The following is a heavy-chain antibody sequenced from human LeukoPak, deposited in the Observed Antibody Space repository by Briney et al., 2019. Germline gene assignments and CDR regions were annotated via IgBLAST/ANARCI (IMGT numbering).Heavy chain of an antibody. D-gene: IGHD3-3*01. CDR3: ARVLGYDFWSGYPLQPV. V-gene: IGHV4-59*01. J-gene: IGHJ4*02. CDR1: GGSIRSYY. Sequence: SETLSLTCTVSGGSIRSYYWSWFRQPPGKGLEWIAYIYYSGTTNYNPSLKSRVTISVDTSKNQFSLKLSSVTAADTAVYYCARVLGYDFWSGYPLQPVWGQGTLVTVSS. CDR2: IYYSGTT.